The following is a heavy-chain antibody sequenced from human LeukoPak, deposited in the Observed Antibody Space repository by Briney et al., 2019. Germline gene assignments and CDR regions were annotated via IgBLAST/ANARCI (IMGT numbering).Heavy chain of an antibody. CDR1: GFTFSNYA. J-gene: IGHJ4*02. CDR3: AKGRCTDGRCSGFDC. Sequence: PGGSLRLSCAAPGFTFSNYAMSWVRQAPGKGLEWVSTISGSGDSSYYVDSVKGRFTISRDSSKSTLYLQMNSLRAEDTAIYYCAKGRCTDGRCSGFDCWGQGTLVTVSS. D-gene: IGHD2-15*01. CDR2: ISGSGDSS. V-gene: IGHV3-23*01.